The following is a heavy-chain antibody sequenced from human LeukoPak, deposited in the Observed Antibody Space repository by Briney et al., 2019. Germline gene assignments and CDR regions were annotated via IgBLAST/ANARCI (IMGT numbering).Heavy chain of an antibody. J-gene: IGHJ4*02. Sequence: GGSLRLSCAASGFTFSSYAMHWVRQAPGKGLEWVAVISYDGSNKYYADSVKGRFTISRNNAKNSLYLQMSSLGDGDTAVYYCVRDQFFSFDYWGQGTLVTVSS. CDR2: ISYDGSNK. D-gene: IGHD3-3*01. V-gene: IGHV3-30-3*01. CDR1: GFTFSSYA. CDR3: VRDQFFSFDY.